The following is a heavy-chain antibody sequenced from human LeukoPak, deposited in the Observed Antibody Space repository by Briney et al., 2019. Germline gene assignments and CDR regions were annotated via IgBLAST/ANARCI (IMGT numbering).Heavy chain of an antibody. V-gene: IGHV1-69*04. D-gene: IGHD2-2*02. J-gene: IGHJ3*02. Sequence: SVKDSCKASGGTFSSYAISWVRQAPGQGLEWMGRIIPILGIANYAQKFQGRVTITADKSTSTAYMELSSLRSEDTAVYYCARDVVPAAIRSAFDIWGQGIMVTVSS. CDR3: ARDVVPAAIRSAFDI. CDR1: GGTFSSYA. CDR2: IIPILGIA.